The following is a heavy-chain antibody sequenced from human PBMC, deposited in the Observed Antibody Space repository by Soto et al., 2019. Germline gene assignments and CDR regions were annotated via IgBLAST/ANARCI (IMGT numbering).Heavy chain of an antibody. J-gene: IGHJ4*02. CDR3: AVLPQFLWGGALPPRAYYIND. V-gene: IGHV5-51*01. CDR2: IYPGDSDT. D-gene: IGHD3-9*01. Sequence: GEYLKISCTGSGYSFSTYWIAWVRQMPGKGLEWMGIIYPGDSDTRYSPSFQGQVTISADTSTKTAYLQWSSLKASDTAIYYCAVLPQFLWGGALPPRAYYINDWCEGSLVTV. CDR1: GYSFSTYW.